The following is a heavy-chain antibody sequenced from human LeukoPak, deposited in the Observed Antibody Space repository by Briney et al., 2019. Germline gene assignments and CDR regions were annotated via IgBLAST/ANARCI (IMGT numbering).Heavy chain of an antibody. D-gene: IGHD2-8*02. CDR1: GYSISSYY. CDR3: AGHHPRNTVDF. CDR2: ISDIGSI. V-gene: IGHV4-59*08. Sequence: SETLSLTCTVSGYSISSYYWSWIRQPPGKGLEWIAYISDIGSINYNPSLKSRVTISLDTSKNQFSLKLSSVTAADTAVYYCAGHHPRNTVDFWGQGTLVTVSS. J-gene: IGHJ4*02.